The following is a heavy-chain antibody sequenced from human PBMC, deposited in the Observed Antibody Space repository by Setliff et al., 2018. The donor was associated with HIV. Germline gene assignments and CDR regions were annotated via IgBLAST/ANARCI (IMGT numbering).Heavy chain of an antibody. CDR2: INTNTGNP. CDR3: ARALYGDYGGDINWFDP. CDR1: GYTFTSYA. V-gene: IGHV7-4-1*02. J-gene: IGHJ5*02. D-gene: IGHD4-17*01. Sequence: ASVKVSCKASGYTFTSYAMNWVRQAPGQGFEWMGWINTNTGNPTYAQGFTGRFVFSLDTSVSTAYLQINSLKAEDTAIYYCARALYGDYGGDINWFDPWGQGTLVTVSS.